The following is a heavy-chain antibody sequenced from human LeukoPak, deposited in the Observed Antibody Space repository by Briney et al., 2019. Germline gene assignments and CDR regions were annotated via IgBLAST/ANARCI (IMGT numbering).Heavy chain of an antibody. CDR1: GGSISSSSYY. D-gene: IGHD5-24*01. CDR3: ATALERWLQLPLFDY. J-gene: IGHJ4*02. Sequence: SETLSLICTVSGGSISSSSYYWGWIRQPPGKGLEWIGSIYYSGSTYYNPSLKSRVTISVDTSRNQFSLKLSSVTAADTAVYYCATALERWLQLPLFDYWGQGTLVTVSS. V-gene: IGHV4-39*07. CDR2: IYYSGST.